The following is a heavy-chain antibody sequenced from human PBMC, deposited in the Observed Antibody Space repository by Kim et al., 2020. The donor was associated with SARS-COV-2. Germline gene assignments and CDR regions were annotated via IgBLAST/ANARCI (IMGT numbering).Heavy chain of an antibody. CDR1: GGSISSGSYY. D-gene: IGHD3-22*01. V-gene: IGHV4-61*02. Sequence: SETLSLTCTVSGGSISSGSYYWSWIRQPAGKGLEWIGRIYTSGSTNYNPSLKSRVTISVDTSKNQFSLKLSSATAADTAVYYCAREYYYDSSGYYPSYYYYYGMDVWGQGTTVTVSS. J-gene: IGHJ6*02. CDR3: AREYYYDSSGYYPSYYYYYGMDV. CDR2: IYTSGST.